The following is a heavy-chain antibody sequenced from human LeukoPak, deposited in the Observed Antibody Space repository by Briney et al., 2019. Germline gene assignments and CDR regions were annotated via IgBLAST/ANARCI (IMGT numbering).Heavy chain of an antibody. J-gene: IGHJ4*02. D-gene: IGHD2-2*01. CDR1: GFTFSDYY. CDR3: AKELGYCSSTSCYGPIDY. CDR2: ISSSGTTI. V-gene: IGHV3-11*04. Sequence: GGSLRLSCAASGFTFSDYYMTWIRQAPGKGREWISYISSSGTTIYYADSVKGRFTISRDNAKNSLDLQMNSLRAEDTAVYYCAKELGYCSSTSCYGPIDYWGQGTLVTVSS.